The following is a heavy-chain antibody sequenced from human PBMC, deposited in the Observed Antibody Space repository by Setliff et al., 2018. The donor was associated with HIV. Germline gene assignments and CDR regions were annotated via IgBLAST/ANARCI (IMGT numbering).Heavy chain of an antibody. D-gene: IGHD5-18*01. Sequence: SETLSLTCTVSGGSISSYYWSWIRQPPGKGLEWIGYIYYSGSTNYNPSLKSRVTISVDTSKNQFSLKLSSVTAADTAVYYCARARSQTAMVVYYYYMGVWGQGTMVTVSS. CDR3: ARARSQTAMVVYYYYMGV. CDR2: IYYSGST. J-gene: IGHJ6*03. CDR1: GGSISSYY. V-gene: IGHV4-59*01.